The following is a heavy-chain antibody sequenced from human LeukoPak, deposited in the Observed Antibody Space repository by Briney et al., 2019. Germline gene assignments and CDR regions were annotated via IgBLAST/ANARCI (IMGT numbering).Heavy chain of an antibody. J-gene: IGHJ3*02. CDR2: IKSKTNGETR. D-gene: IGHD3-22*01. V-gene: IGHV3-15*01. CDR1: GFTLSNAW. Sequence: GGSLRLSCAASGFTLSNAWMNWVRQAPGKGLEWVGLIKSKTNGETRDYAAPVKGRFTISRDDSDNTLYLQMNSLRAEDTAVYYCARSYYDMTDAFDIWGQGTMVTVSS. CDR3: ARSYYDMTDAFDI.